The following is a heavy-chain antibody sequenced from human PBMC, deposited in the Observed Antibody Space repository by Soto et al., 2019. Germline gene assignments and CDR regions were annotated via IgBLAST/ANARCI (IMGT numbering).Heavy chain of an antibody. CDR1: GFTFNNYA. J-gene: IGHJ4*02. CDR2: ISGSGGST. Sequence: EVQLLESGGGLVQPGGSLRLSCAASGFTFNNYAMTWVRQAPGKGLEWVSTISGSGGSTYYADSVKGRFTISRDNSKNTVYLQVISLRAEDSTVYYCAKERAARGIDYWGLGTLVTVTS. D-gene: IGHD6-6*01. CDR3: AKERAARGIDY. V-gene: IGHV3-23*01.